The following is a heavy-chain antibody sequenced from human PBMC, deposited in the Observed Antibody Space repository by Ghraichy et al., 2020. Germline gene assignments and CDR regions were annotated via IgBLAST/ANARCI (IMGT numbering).Heavy chain of an antibody. Sequence: GGSLRLSCAASTFTFSSHWMHWVRQAPGKGLVWVSRINTDGSGTNYADSVKGRFTISRDNANNMLYLQMNGLRAEDTAVYYCARDLDVGVKRAFDVWGQGTMVTVSS. J-gene: IGHJ3*01. D-gene: IGHD1-26*01. CDR3: ARDLDVGVKRAFDV. V-gene: IGHV3-74*01. CDR1: TFTFSSHW. CDR2: INTDGSGT.